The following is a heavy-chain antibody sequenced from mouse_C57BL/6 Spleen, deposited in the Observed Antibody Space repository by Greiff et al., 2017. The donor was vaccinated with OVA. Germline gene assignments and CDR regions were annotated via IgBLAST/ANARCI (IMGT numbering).Heavy chain of an antibody. CDR3: ARDLTGRGYFDY. CDR2: ISDGGSYT. CDR1: GFTFSSYA. D-gene: IGHD4-1*01. Sequence: EVKLVESGGGLVKPGGSLKLSCAASGFTFSSYAMSWVRQTPEKRLEWVATISDGGSYTYYPDNVKGRFTISRDNAKNNLYLQMSHLKSEDTAMYYCARDLTGRGYFDYWGQGTTLTVSS. V-gene: IGHV5-4*01. J-gene: IGHJ2*01.